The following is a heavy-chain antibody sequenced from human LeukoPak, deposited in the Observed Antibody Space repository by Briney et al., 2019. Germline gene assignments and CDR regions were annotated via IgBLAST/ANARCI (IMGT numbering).Heavy chain of an antibody. V-gene: IGHV4-59*01. D-gene: IGHD2-21*01. CDR3: ARAGDISPFDY. CDR1: GGSITSYY. J-gene: IGHJ4*02. CDR2: FYYSGSP. Sequence: SETLSLTCTVSGGSITSYYWSWIRQPPGKGLEWIGYFYYSGSPNYNPSLKSRVTISVDTSKNQFSLKLFSVTAADTALYYCARAGDISPFDYWGQGTLVTVSS.